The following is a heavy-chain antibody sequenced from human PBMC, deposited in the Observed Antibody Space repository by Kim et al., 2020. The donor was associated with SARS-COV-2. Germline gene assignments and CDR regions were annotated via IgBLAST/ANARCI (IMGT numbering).Heavy chain of an antibody. D-gene: IGHD4-17*01. CDR2: MNPNSGRT. J-gene: IGHJ5*02. CDR3: ARGRSRLRRISWVDP. Sequence: ASVKVSCTASGYTFSSYDINWVRQATGQGPEWMGWMNPNSGRTGYSQKFQGRVTMTSNTSINTAYMELSSLRSEDTAVYYCARGRSRLRRISWVDPWGQGTPGTGSS. V-gene: IGHV1-8*01. CDR1: GYTFSSYD.